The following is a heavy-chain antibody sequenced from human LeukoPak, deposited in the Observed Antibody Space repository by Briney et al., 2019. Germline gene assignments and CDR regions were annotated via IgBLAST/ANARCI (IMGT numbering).Heavy chain of an antibody. Sequence: SETLSRTCAVSGGSISTSDWWSWVRQPPGKGLEWIGEVYHTGSANYNPSLESRVTISVDKSKNQFSLKLTSVTAADTAVYYCARVDCSGGSCRSPVYWGQGTLVTVSS. J-gene: IGHJ4*02. D-gene: IGHD2-15*01. CDR1: GGSISTSDW. CDR3: ARVDCSGGSCRSPVY. V-gene: IGHV4-4*02. CDR2: VYHTGSA.